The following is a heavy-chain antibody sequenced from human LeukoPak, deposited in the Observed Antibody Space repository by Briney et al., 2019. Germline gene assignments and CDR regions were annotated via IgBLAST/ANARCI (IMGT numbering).Heavy chain of an antibody. CDR3: ARGRKYSYGTYYYGLDV. D-gene: IGHD5-18*01. Sequence: GGSLRLSCAASGFTFSSYAMHWVRQAPGKGLEWVAVISYDGSNKYYVDCVKGRFTISRDNSKNTLYLQMNSLRAEDTAVYYCARGRKYSYGTYYYGLDVWGQGTTVTVCS. V-gene: IGHV3-30-3*01. CDR2: ISYDGSNK. J-gene: IGHJ6*02. CDR1: GFTFSSYA.